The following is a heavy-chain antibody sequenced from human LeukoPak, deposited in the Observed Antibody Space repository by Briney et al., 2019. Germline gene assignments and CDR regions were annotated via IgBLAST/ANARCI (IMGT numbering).Heavy chain of an antibody. V-gene: IGHV4-39*01. Sequence: SETLSLTCTVSGGSISSYYWGWIRQPPGKGLEWIGSIYYSGSTYYNPSLKSRVTISVDTSKNQFSLKLSSVTAADTAVYYCARQLGVTGDFDYWGQGTLVTVSS. J-gene: IGHJ4*02. D-gene: IGHD7-27*01. CDR2: IYYSGST. CDR1: GGSISSYY. CDR3: ARQLGVTGDFDY.